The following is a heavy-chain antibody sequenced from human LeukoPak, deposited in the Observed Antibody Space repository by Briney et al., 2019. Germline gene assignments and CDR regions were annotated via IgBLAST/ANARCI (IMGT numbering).Heavy chain of an antibody. CDR3: AKDEATSGGGLAS. CDR2: ISASGGST. CDR1: GFTFSGYA. Sequence: GGSLRLSCAASGFTFSGYAMSWVRQAPGKGLEWVSAISASGGSTYYADSVTGRFTISRDNSKNTLYLHMNSLRAEDTAVYYCAKDEATSGGGLASWGQGTLVSVSS. D-gene: IGHD3-16*01. J-gene: IGHJ4*02. V-gene: IGHV3-23*01.